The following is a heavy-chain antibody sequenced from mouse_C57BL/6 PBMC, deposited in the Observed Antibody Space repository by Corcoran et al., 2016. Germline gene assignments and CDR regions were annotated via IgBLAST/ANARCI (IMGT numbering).Heavy chain of an antibody. CDR3: ARSGLRYWYFDV. J-gene: IGHJ1*03. D-gene: IGHD2-2*01. Sequence: QIQLVQSGPELKKPGETVKISCKASGYTFTTYGMRWVKQAPGKGLKWMGWINTYSGVPTYADDFKGRFAFSLDTSASTAYLQINNLKNEDTATYFCARSGLRYWYFDVWGTGTTVTVSS. V-gene: IGHV9-3*01. CDR1: GYTFTTYG. CDR2: INTYSGVP.